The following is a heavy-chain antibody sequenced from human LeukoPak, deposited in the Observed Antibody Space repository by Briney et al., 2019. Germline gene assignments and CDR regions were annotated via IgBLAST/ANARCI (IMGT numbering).Heavy chain of an antibody. Sequence: ASVKVPCKASGYSFTGYYMHWVRQAPGQGLEWMGWINPNSGGTSYAQKFQGRVTITRDTSASTAYMELSSLRSEDTAVYYCAAITMPRGGAFDIWGQGTMVTVSS. CDR3: AAITMPRGGAFDI. V-gene: IGHV1-2*02. D-gene: IGHD3-10*01. CDR2: INPNSGGT. J-gene: IGHJ3*02. CDR1: GYSFTGYY.